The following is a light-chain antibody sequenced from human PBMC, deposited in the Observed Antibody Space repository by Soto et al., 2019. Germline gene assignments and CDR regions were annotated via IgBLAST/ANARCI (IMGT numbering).Light chain of an antibody. J-gene: IGKJ4*01. CDR2: GAS. CDR3: QQYSDWPRT. Sequence: EIVMTQSPATLSVSPGERATLSCRASQSVNSNLAWYQQKPGQAPRILIYGASTRATAIPARFSGSGSGTEFTLSISSLQSEDFAVYYCQQYSDWPRTFGGGTKVEIK. V-gene: IGKV3-15*01. CDR1: QSVNSN.